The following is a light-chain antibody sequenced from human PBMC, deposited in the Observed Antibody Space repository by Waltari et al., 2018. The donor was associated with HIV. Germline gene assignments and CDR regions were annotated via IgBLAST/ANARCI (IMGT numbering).Light chain of an antibody. CDR1: TSNIGADYD. J-gene: IGLJ2*01. Sequence: QSVLTQPPSVSGAPGQRVTISCPGSTSNIGADYDVPWSQQIPGTAPKLLISGNKNRPSGVPDRFSASKSGTSASLTITGLQAEDEADYFCQSYDITLSASVVFGGGTKLTVL. CDR2: GNK. CDR3: QSYDITLSASVV. V-gene: IGLV1-40*01.